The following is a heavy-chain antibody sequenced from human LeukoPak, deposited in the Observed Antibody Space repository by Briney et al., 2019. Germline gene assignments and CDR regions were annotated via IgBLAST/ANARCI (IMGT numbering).Heavy chain of an antibody. J-gene: IGHJ4*02. V-gene: IGHV1-18*01. CDR1: GYTFTSYG. CDR2: ISAYNGNT. D-gene: IGHD3-22*01. Sequence: ASVKDSCKTSGYTFTSYGISWVRQAPGQGLEWMGWISAYNGNTNYAQKLQGRVTMTTDTSTSTAYMELRSLRSDDTAVYYCARDLRYYYDSSGYRIDYWGQGTLVTVSS. CDR3: ARDLRYYYDSSGYRIDY.